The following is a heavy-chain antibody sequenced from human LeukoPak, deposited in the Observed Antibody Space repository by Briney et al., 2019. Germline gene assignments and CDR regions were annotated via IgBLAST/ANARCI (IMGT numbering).Heavy chain of an antibody. CDR1: GGSISSSSYF. J-gene: IGHJ4*02. V-gene: IGHV4-39*01. Sequence: PSETLSLTCTVSGGSISSSSYFWGWIRQPPGKGLEWVGSMSYSGSTYYNPSLKSRVTISVDTSKNQFSLKLSSVTAADTAVYYCARQVLDSGSYYGGYYFDYWGQGTLVTVSS. D-gene: IGHD1-26*01. CDR2: MSYSGST. CDR3: ARQVLDSGSYYGGYYFDY.